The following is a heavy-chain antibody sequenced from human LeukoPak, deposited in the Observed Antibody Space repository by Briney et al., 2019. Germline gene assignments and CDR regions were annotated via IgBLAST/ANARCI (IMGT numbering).Heavy chain of an antibody. J-gene: IGHJ4*02. CDR2: IYYSGST. Sequence: SETLSLTCTVSGGSMSSYYWSWIRQPPGKELEWIGYIYYSGSTKYKPSLKSRVTISVDTSKNQFSLNLGSVTAADTAVYYCARASLVPAAYYFDYWGQGTLVTVSS. V-gene: IGHV4-59*01. D-gene: IGHD2-2*01. CDR3: ARASLVPAAYYFDY. CDR1: GGSMSSYY.